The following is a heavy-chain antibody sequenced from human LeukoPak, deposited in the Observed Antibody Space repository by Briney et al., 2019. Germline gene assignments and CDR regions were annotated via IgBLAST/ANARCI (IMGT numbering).Heavy chain of an antibody. D-gene: IGHD7-27*01. CDR3: ARDRTSNWGDDAFDI. Sequence: GGSLRLSCAASGFTFSTYGMTWVRQAPGKGLEWVSVISDRGDSTHYADSVKGRFTISRDNAKNTLYLQMNSLRAEDTAVYYCARDRTSNWGDDAFDIWGQGTMVTVSS. CDR1: GFTFSTYG. J-gene: IGHJ3*02. CDR2: ISDRGDST. V-gene: IGHV3-23*01.